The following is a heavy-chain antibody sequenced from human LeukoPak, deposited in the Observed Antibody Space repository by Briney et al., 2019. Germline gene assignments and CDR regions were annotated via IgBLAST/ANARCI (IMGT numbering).Heavy chain of an antibody. CDR3: EWGDAFDV. Sequence: GGSLRLSCAVSGFTFSSYYMHWVRQAPGKGLVWVSRINSDGSSTNYADSVKGRFTISRDNAKNTLYLQMNSLRVEDTAVYYCEWGDAFDVWGQGTLVTVSS. CDR2: INSDGSST. V-gene: IGHV3-74*01. J-gene: IGHJ3*01. D-gene: IGHD1-26*01. CDR1: GFTFSSYY.